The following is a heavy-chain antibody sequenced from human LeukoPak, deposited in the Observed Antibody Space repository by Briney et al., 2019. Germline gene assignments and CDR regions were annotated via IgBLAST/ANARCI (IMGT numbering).Heavy chain of an antibody. CDR1: GGSISSYY. J-gene: IGHJ4*02. V-gene: IGHV4-59*01. Sequence: SETLSPTCTVSGGSISSYYWSWIRQPPGKGLEWIGYIYYSGSTNYNPSLKSRVTISVDTSKNQFSLKLSSVTAADTAVYCCARARGRAAAGPFDYWGQGTLVTVSS. CDR2: IYYSGST. CDR3: ARARGRAAAGPFDY. D-gene: IGHD6-13*01.